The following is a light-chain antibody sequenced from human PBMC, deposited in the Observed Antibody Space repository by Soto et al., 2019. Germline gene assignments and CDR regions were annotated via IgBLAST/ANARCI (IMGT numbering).Light chain of an antibody. V-gene: IGKV3-20*01. Sequence: DIVLTQSPGTLSMSPGERATVSCRASQSVNSAFVAWYQQKVGQAPRLLIYGASSRATGIPDRFSGSGSGTDFTLTISRLEPEDFPVYYCQQYYSSPTTFGGGTKQDIK. J-gene: IGKJ4*01. CDR1: QSVNSAF. CDR2: GAS. CDR3: QQYYSSPTT.